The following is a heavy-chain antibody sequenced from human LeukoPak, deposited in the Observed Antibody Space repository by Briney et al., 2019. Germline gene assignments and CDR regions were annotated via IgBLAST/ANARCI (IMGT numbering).Heavy chain of an antibody. J-gene: IGHJ4*02. D-gene: IGHD2-2*01. CDR3: ARDQPARSFDY. CDR2: MNPNSGNT. V-gene: IGHV1-8*01. CDR1: GYTFTSYD. Sequence: GASVKVSCKASGYTFTSYDINWVRQATGQGLEWMGWMNPNSGNTGYAQKFQGRVTMTRDMSTSTVYMELSSLRSEDTAVYYCARDQPARSFDYWGQGTLVTVSS.